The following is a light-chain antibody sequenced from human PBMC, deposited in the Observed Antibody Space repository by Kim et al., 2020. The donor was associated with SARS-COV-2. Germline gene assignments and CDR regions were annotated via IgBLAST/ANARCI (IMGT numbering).Light chain of an antibody. CDR1: SSDGGGYNY. Sequence: QSITISCTGTSSDGGGYNYVSWYQQHPGKAPKLMIYDVSKRPSGVSNRFSGSKSGNTASLTISGLQAEDEADYYCSSYTSSSTLVVFGGGTQLTVL. CDR2: DVS. V-gene: IGLV2-14*04. CDR3: SSYTSSSTLVV. J-gene: IGLJ2*01.